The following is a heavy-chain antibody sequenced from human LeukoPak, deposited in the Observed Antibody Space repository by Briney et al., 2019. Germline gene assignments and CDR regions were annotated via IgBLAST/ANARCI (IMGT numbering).Heavy chain of an antibody. D-gene: IGHD1-26*01. CDR2: IKQDGSDK. CDR3: ARTSGGRPFEY. J-gene: IGHJ4*02. Sequence: GGSLRLSCAAFGFTFSNYWMSWVRQAPGKGLEWVANIKQDGSDKYYEASVKGRFTISRDNANNSLYLQMNSLGVEDTAVFYCARTSGGRPFEYWGQGTLVTVSS. V-gene: IGHV3-7*04. CDR1: GFTFSNYW.